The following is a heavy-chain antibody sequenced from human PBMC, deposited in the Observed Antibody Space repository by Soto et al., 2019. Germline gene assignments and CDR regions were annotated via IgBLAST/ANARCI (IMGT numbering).Heavy chain of an antibody. V-gene: IGHV1-69*02. CDR3: AGGITGTRSYYYYYYYTDV. CDR1: GGTFSSYT. CDR2: IIPILGIA. J-gene: IGHJ6*03. D-gene: IGHD1-7*01. Sequence: GASVKVSCKASGGTFSSYTISWVRQAPGQGLEWMGRIIPILGIANYAQKFQGRVTITADKSTSTAYMELSSLRSEDTAVYYCAGGITGTRSYYYYYYYTDVWGKGTTVTVSS.